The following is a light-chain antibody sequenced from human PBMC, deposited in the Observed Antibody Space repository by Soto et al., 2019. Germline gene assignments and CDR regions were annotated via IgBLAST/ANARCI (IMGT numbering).Light chain of an antibody. Sequence: QSALTQPASVSGSPGQSVTISCTGTSSDVGGYNYVSWYQQHPGKAPKLMIFEVSNRPSGVSPRFSGSKSGNTASLTISGLQAEDEADYYCTSYTSTTTYYVFGTGTKLTV. CDR1: SSDVGGYNY. CDR2: EVS. V-gene: IGLV2-14*01. CDR3: TSYTSTTTYYV. J-gene: IGLJ1*01.